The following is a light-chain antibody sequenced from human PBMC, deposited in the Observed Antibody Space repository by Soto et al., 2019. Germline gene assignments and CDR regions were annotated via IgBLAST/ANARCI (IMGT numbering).Light chain of an antibody. V-gene: IGLV1-44*01. Sequence: QSVLTQSPSESATPGQRVTISGSGSGSNIGTHAGNWYQQVPGTSPTLLIFRNHQRHSGVPDLFSGSKSGTSASLAISEPQSEDEADYYCAAWDDSLRAVVFGGETKVTVL. J-gene: IGLJ2*01. CDR2: RNH. CDR1: GSNIGTHA. CDR3: AAWDDSLRAVV.